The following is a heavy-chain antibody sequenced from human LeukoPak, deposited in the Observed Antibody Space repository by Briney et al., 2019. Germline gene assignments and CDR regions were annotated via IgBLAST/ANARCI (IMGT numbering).Heavy chain of an antibody. CDR3: ARENSGSYGYGMNV. Sequence: GGSLRPSCAASGFTFTDYYMSWFRQAPGKGLEWVTVISYDGSNKYYADSVKGRFTISRDNSKNTLYLQMNSLRAEDTAVYYCARENSGSYGYGMNVWGQGTTVTVSS. J-gene: IGHJ6*02. CDR1: GFTFTDYY. D-gene: IGHD1-26*01. CDR2: ISYDGSNK. V-gene: IGHV3-30-3*01.